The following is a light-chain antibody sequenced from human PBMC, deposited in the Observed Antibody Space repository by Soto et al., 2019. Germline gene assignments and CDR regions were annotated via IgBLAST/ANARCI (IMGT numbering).Light chain of an antibody. J-gene: IGKJ1*01. V-gene: IGKV1-17*01. CDR2: KAS. Sequence: DIQMTQSPSSLSASVGARVTITCRASQGISNYLAWYQQKPGKAPKLLIYKASTLKSGVPSRFSGSGSGTEFTLTISSLQSEDFAEYHCLQYNNWPQTFGRGTKVDIK. CDR1: QGISNY. CDR3: LQYNNWPQT.